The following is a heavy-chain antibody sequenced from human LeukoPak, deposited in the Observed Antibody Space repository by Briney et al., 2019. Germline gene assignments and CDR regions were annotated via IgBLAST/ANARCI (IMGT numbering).Heavy chain of an antibody. Sequence: ASVKVSCKASGHTFTSYDINWVRQATGQGLEWMGWMNPNSGNTAYAQKFQGRVTMTRNTSISTAYMELSSLRSEDTAVYYCARDRDTAMVNGYFDYWGQGTLVTVSS. J-gene: IGHJ4*02. CDR2: MNPNSGNT. D-gene: IGHD5-18*01. V-gene: IGHV1-8*02. CDR3: ARDRDTAMVNGYFDY. CDR1: GHTFTSYD.